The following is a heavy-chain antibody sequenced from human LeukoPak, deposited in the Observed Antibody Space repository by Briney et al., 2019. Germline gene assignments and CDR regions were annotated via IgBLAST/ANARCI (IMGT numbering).Heavy chain of an antibody. D-gene: IGHD3-9*01. Sequence: GGSLRLSCAASGFTFSSYAMSWVRQAPGKGLEWVSAISGSGGSTYYADSVKGRFTISRDNSKNTLYLQMNSLRAEDTAVYYCAKVPIRYFDWLLQYYFDYWGQGTLVTVSS. CDR3: AKVPIRYFDWLLQYYFDY. CDR2: ISGSGGST. V-gene: IGHV3-23*01. CDR1: GFTFSSYA. J-gene: IGHJ4*02.